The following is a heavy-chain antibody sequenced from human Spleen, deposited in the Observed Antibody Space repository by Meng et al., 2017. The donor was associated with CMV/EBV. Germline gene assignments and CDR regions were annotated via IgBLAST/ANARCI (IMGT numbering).Heavy chain of an antibody. J-gene: IGHJ5*02. V-gene: IGHV5-51*01. CDR2: IYPGDSDT. D-gene: IGHD6-19*01. Sequence: KGYGSTFTSYWIGWVRQRPGKGLEWMGIIYPGDSDTRYSPSFQGQVTISADKSINTAYLQWSSLKASDTAMYYCARREQWPNWFDPWGQGTLVTVSS. CDR1: GSTFTSYW. CDR3: ARREQWPNWFDP.